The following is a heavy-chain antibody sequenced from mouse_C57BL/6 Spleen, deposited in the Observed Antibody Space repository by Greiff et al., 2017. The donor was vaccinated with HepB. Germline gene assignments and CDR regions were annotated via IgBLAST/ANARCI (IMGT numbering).Heavy chain of an antibody. D-gene: IGHD2-3*01. CDR2: ISYDGSN. CDR1: GYSITSGYY. J-gene: IGHJ4*01. V-gene: IGHV3-6*01. CDR3: ARVADGYYGAMDY. Sequence: EVKLLESGPGLVKPSQSLSLTCSVTGYSITSGYYWNWIRQFPGNKLEWMGYISYDGSNNYNPSLKNRISITRDTSKNQFFLKLNSVTTEDTATYYCARVADGYYGAMDYWGQGTSVTVSS.